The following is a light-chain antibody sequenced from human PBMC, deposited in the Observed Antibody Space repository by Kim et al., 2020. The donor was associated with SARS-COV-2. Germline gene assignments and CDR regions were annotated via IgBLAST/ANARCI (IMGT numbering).Light chain of an antibody. CDR2: TAS. Sequence: DIQMTQSPSSLSASVGDRVTIACRASQSISNYLNWYQQKPGKAPKLLIYTASSLQSGVPSRFTGSGSETDFTLTISSLQPEDFATYYCQQTYSASRTFGQGTKVDIK. CDR3: QQTYSASRT. J-gene: IGKJ1*01. CDR1: QSISNY. V-gene: IGKV1-39*01.